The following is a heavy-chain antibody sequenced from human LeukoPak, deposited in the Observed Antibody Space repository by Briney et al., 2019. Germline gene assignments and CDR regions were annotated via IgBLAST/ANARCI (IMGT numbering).Heavy chain of an antibody. CDR2: ISGSGGST. CDR3: AKGGSYRSQPYFDY. Sequence: GGSLRLSCAASGFTFSNYAMSWVRQAPGKGLEWVSAISGSGGSTYYADSVKGRFTISRDNSKNTVYLQMNSLRAEDTAVYYCAKGGSYRSQPYFDYWGQGTPVTVSS. D-gene: IGHD3-16*02. J-gene: IGHJ4*02. V-gene: IGHV3-23*01. CDR1: GFTFSNYA.